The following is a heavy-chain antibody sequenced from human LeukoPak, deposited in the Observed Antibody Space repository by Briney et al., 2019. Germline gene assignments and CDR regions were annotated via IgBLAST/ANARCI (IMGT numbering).Heavy chain of an antibody. V-gene: IGHV3-23*01. D-gene: IGHD6-19*01. CDR3: ATSRQWLVRYFDY. CDR2: ISGSGGST. CDR1: GFTFSSYA. Sequence: GGSLRLSCAASGFTFSSYAMSWVRQAPGKGLEWVAAISGSGGSTYYADSVKGRFTISRDNSKNTLYLQMKSLRAEDTAVYCCATSRQWLVRYFDYWGQGTLATVSS. J-gene: IGHJ4*02.